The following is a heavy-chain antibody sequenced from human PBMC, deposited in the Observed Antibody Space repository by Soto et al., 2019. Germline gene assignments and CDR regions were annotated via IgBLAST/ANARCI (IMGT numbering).Heavy chain of an antibody. Sequence: GGSLRLSCAASGFTFSSYGMYWVRQAPGKGLEWVAVISYDGSNKYYADSVKGRFTISRDNSKNTLYLQMNSLRAEDTAVYYCAKDAGDEQWLVRGYYYYYMDVWGKGTTVTVSS. J-gene: IGHJ6*03. D-gene: IGHD6-19*01. CDR1: GFTFSSYG. CDR3: AKDAGDEQWLVRGYYYYYMDV. CDR2: ISYDGSNK. V-gene: IGHV3-30*18.